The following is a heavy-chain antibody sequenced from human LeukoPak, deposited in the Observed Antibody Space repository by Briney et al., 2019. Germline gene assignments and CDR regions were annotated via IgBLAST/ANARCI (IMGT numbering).Heavy chain of an antibody. CDR2: ISSDGGST. CDR1: GFTFSYYA. J-gene: IGHJ3*02. V-gene: IGHV3-64*01. D-gene: IGHD6-6*01. Sequence: GGSLRLSCAASGFTFSYYAMHWVRHAPGKGLEYVSAISSDGGSTYYANSVKGRFTISRDNSKNMLYLQMGSLRAEDMAVYYCARWVSTSYDAFDIWGQGTMVTVSS. CDR3: ARWVSTSYDAFDI.